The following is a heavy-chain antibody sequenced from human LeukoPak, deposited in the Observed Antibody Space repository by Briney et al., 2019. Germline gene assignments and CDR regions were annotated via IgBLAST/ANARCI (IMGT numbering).Heavy chain of an antibody. CDR1: GGTFSSYA. CDR2: IIPIFGTA. CDR3: ARVADYYDSRGYYFWFDP. Sequence: ASVKVSCKASGGTFSSYAISWVRQAPGQGLEWMGGIIPIFGTANYAQKFQGRVTITADESTSTAYMELSSLRSEDTAVYYCARVADYYDSRGYYFWFDPWGQGTLVTVSS. D-gene: IGHD3-22*01. J-gene: IGHJ5*02. V-gene: IGHV1-69*13.